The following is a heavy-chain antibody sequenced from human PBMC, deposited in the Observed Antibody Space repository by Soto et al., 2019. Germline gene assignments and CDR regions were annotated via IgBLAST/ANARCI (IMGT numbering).Heavy chain of an antibody. Sequence: LVTLSHPCSISGDYSSNYYGNCIRKPPGKGLEWIGYIYYSGSTNYNPSLKSRVTISVDTSKNQFSLKVSSVTAADTAVFFCAGGSGSGDYYVDYGGQGTLVTVPS. CDR3: AGGSGSGDYYVDY. J-gene: IGHJ4*02. V-gene: IGHV4-59*01. D-gene: IGHD2-15*01. CDR2: IYYSGST. CDR1: GDYSSNYY.